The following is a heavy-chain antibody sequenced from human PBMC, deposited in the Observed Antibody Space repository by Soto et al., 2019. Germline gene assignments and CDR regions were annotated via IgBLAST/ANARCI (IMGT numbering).Heavy chain of an antibody. V-gene: IGHV5-10-1*01. CDR2: IDPSDSQT. CDR3: ARQIYDSDTGPNFQYYFDS. Sequence: PGESLKISCKGSGYSFAGYWITWVRQKPGKGLEWMGRIDPSDSQTYYSPSFRGHVTISATRSITTVFLQWSSLRASDTAMYYCARQIYDSDTGPNFQYYFDSWGQGTPVTVSS. CDR1: GYSFAGYW. J-gene: IGHJ4*02. D-gene: IGHD3-22*01.